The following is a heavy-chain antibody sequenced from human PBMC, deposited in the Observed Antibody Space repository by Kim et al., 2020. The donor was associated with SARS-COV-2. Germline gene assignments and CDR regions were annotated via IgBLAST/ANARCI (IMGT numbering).Heavy chain of an antibody. D-gene: IGHD4-17*01. Sequence: YYADSVKGRFTISRDNSKNTLYLQMNSLRAEDTAVYYCAKLAVTFSQNDYWGQGTLVTVSS. V-gene: IGHV3-23*01. CDR3: AKLAVTFSQNDY. J-gene: IGHJ4*02.